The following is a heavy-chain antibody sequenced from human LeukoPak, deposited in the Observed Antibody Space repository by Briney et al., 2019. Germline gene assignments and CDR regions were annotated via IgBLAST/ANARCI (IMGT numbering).Heavy chain of an antibody. CDR1: GDSISSYY. Sequence: SETLSLTCTVSGDSISSYYWSWIRQPPGKGLEWLGYIYVTGTTNYNPSLKSRVTISVDTPKNQFSMKLNSVTAADTAVYYCATSKGYSSGWHVDYWGQGTLVTVSS. CDR2: IYVTGTT. CDR3: ATSKGYSSGWHVDY. D-gene: IGHD6-19*01. J-gene: IGHJ4*02. V-gene: IGHV4-59*01.